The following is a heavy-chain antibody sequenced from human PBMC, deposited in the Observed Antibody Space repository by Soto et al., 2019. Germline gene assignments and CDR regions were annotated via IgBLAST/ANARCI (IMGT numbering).Heavy chain of an antibody. J-gene: IGHJ4*02. CDR2: ISYDGSNK. CDR1: GFTFSSYG. V-gene: IGHV3-30*18. Sequence: QVQLVESGGGVVQPGRSLRLSCAASGFTFSSYGMHWVRQAPGKGLEWVAVISYDGSNKYYADSVKGRFTISRDNSKNTLYLQMNSLRAEDTAVYYCAKDSTVTTFDYFDYWGQGTLVTVSS. CDR3: AKDSTVTTFDYFDY. D-gene: IGHD4-17*01.